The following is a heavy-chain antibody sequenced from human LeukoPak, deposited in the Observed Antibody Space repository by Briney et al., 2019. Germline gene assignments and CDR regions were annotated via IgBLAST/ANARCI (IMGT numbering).Heavy chain of an antibody. D-gene: IGHD4-23*01. CDR3: ARAMVTPYYFDY. J-gene: IGHJ4*02. CDR1: GGSISSGDYF. V-gene: IGHV4-30-4*01. Sequence: SETVSLTCSVSGGSISSGDYFWSWIRQPPGKGLEWIGYIYYSGSTYYNPSLKSRVTISVDTSKNQFSLKLSSVTAADTAVYYCARAMVTPYYFDYWGQGTLVTVSS. CDR2: IYYSGST.